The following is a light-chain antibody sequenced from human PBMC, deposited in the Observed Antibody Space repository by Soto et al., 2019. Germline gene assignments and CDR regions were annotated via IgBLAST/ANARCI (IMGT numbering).Light chain of an antibody. CDR2: EVS. J-gene: IGKJ4*01. V-gene: IGKV3-11*01. CDR1: QTVSSS. Sequence: EIVLTQSPATLSLSPAERATLSCRASQTVSSSLAWYQQKPGQAPRLLIYEVSNRATGIPARFSGSGSGADFTLTISSLEPGDFALYYCQQHINWPLTFGGGTKV. CDR3: QQHINWPLT.